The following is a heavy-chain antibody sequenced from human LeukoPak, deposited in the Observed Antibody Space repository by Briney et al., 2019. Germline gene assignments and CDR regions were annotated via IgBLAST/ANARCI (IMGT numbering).Heavy chain of an antibody. V-gene: IGHV3-74*01. CDR1: GFTFSSYA. CDR3: ARDTMATSGDFDY. Sequence: GGSLRLSCAASGFTFSSYAMSWVRQAPGKGLEWVSRIASDGSITSYADSVKGRFTISRDNAKNTLFLQMNSLRDEDTAVYYCARDTMATSGDFDYWGQGTLVTVSS. CDR2: IASDGSIT. J-gene: IGHJ4*02. D-gene: IGHD3-10*01.